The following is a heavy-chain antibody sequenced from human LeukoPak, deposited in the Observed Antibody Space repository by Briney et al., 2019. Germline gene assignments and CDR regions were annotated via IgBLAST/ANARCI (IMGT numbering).Heavy chain of an antibody. J-gene: IGHJ4*02. CDR3: AKDPTHFRVWDDYDNTRLNY. Sequence: GGSLRLSCAASGFTFSSYVMSWVRQAPGKGLGWVSAISGSGVNTYYADSVKGRFTISRDTSKNTVYLQMNSLRAEDTAVYYCAKDPTHFRVWDDYDNTRLNYWGQGTLVTVSS. CDR1: GFTFSSYV. CDR2: ISGSGVNT. V-gene: IGHV3-23*01. D-gene: IGHD3-22*01.